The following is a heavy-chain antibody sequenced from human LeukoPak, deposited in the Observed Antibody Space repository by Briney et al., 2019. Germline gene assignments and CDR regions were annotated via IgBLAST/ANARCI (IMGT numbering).Heavy chain of an antibody. J-gene: IGHJ4*02. CDR3: ARDFTIFGVVPQYYFDY. V-gene: IGHV1-46*01. CDR1: GYTFTSYY. D-gene: IGHD3-3*01. Sequence: ASVKVSCKASGYTFTSYYMHWVRQAPGQGLEWMGIINPSGGSTSYAQKFQGRVTMTRDTSTSTVYMELSSPRSEDTAVYYCARDFTIFGVVPQYYFDYWGQGTLVTVSS. CDR2: INPSGGST.